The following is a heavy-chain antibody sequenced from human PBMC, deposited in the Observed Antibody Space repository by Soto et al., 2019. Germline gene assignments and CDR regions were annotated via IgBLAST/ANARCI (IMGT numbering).Heavy chain of an antibody. CDR2: IYTSGNT. CDR1: GGSISSYY. Sequence: PSETLSLTCTVSGGSISSYYWSWIRQPAGKGLEWIGRIYTSGNTNYNPSLKSRVTMSVDTSKNQFSLKLSSVTAADTAVYYCARASGWYKDYYYYGMDVWGQGTTVTVSS. CDR3: ARASGWYKDYYYYGMDV. J-gene: IGHJ6*02. V-gene: IGHV4-4*07. D-gene: IGHD6-19*01.